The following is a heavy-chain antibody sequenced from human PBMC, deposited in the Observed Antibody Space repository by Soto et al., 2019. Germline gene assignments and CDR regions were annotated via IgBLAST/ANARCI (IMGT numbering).Heavy chain of an antibody. CDR2: IYHIGSP. Sequence: SEPLSLTCTVSGRSVSSGGYYWTWIRQHPGRGLEWIGYIYHIGSPYYNPSLESRVTISLDTSKNQFSLNLTSVTAADTAIYYCVRDRALDSSGHWFDTWGQGTLVTAPQ. J-gene: IGHJ5*02. D-gene: IGHD6-19*01. CDR1: GRSVSSGGYY. V-gene: IGHV4-31*03. CDR3: VRDRALDSSGHWFDT.